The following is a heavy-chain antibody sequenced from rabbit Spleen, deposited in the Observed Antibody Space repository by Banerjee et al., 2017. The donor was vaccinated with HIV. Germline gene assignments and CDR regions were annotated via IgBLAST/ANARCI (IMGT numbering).Heavy chain of an antibody. V-gene: IGHV1S40*01. CDR3: ARGSATMTMVITGFFLAL. CDR2: IYNGDGST. Sequence: QSLEESGGDLVKPGASLTLTCTASGFSFSSSYYMCWVRQAPGKGLESIACIYNGDGSTYYATWAKGRFIMSRTSSTTVTLQMTSLTAADTATYFCARGSATMTMVITGFFLALWAPGTLVTVS. J-gene: IGHJ4*01. D-gene: IGHD2-1*01. CDR1: GFSFSSSYY.